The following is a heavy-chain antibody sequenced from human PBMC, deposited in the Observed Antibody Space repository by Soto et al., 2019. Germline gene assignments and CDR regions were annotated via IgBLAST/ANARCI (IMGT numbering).Heavy chain of an antibody. V-gene: IGHV3-21*01. Sequence: LRLSCAASGFTFSTYTMNWVRQAPGEGLEWISSISSGSSYIYYAGSVKGRFTISRDNAKNSLFLQMNSLRADDTAVYYCARDILSGGAYPDSWGQGTKVTVSS. CDR3: ARDILSGGAYPDS. CDR1: GFTFSTYT. J-gene: IGHJ5*01. CDR2: ISSGSSYI. D-gene: IGHD3-10*01.